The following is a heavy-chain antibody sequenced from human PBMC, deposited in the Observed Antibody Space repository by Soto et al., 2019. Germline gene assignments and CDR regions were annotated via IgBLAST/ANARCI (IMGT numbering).Heavy chain of an antibody. CDR2: ISRDGNTK. CDR3: TGEVESGY. Sequence: QVQLVESGGGVVQPGRSLRLSCAVSGVTVSNYGMHWVRQAPGKGPEWVAVISRDGNTKYYADSVKGRFNISRDNSRNTLFLEMNSLRSDDMAVYYCTGEVESGYWGQGTLVTVSS. V-gene: IGHV3-30*03. D-gene: IGHD2-8*02. CDR1: GVTVSNYG. J-gene: IGHJ4*02.